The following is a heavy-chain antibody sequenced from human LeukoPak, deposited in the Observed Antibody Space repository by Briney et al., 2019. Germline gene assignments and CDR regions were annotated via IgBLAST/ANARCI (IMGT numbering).Heavy chain of an antibody. Sequence: GGSLRLSCAASGFTFSRYAMSWVRQAPGKGLEWVSSVSSSGDRTFYADSVKDRFTISRDNSKNTLYLQMSRLRAEDPAVYYCAKDRPNYHESNGHYYRRDGDYWGQGTLVTVSS. CDR1: GFTFSRYA. J-gene: IGHJ4*02. D-gene: IGHD3-22*01. CDR3: AKDRPNYHESNGHYYRRDGDY. CDR2: VSSSGDRT. V-gene: IGHV3-23*01.